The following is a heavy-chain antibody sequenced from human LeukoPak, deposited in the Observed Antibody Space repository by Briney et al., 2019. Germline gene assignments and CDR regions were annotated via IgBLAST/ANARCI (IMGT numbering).Heavy chain of an antibody. CDR2: INTDGSIT. V-gene: IGHV3-74*01. CDR3: ARDKSSSWYRGGAFDI. J-gene: IGHJ3*02. Sequence: GGSLRLSCAASGFTFSDYWIHWVRQAPGKGLVWVSRINTDGSITNYADSVKGRFSISRDNAKNTLYLQMNSLRAEDTAVYYCARDKSSSWYRGGAFDIWGQGTMVTVSS. CDR1: GFTFSDYW. D-gene: IGHD6-13*01.